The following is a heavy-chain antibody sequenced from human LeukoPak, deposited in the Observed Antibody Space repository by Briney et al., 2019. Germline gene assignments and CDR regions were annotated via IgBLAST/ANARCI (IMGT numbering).Heavy chain of an antibody. J-gene: IGHJ5*02. D-gene: IGHD3-3*01. V-gene: IGHV3-74*01. CDR3: ARSDWFDP. Sequence: QPGGSLRLSCAASGFSFRNAWMHWVRQAPGKGLVWVSRIKGDGSVTVYADSVKGRFTTSRDNAKNTLYLQMNSLRVEDTAVYYCARSDWFDPWGQGTLVTVSS. CDR2: IKGDGSVT. CDR1: GFSFRNAW.